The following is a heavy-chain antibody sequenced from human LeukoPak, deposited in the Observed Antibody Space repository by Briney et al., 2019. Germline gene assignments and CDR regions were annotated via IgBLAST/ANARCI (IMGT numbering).Heavy chain of an antibody. J-gene: IGHJ3*02. Sequence: ASVKVSCKASGYTFTSYDINWVRQAPGQGLEWMGWMNPNSGNTGYAQKFQGRVTMTRNTSISTAYMELSSLRSEDTAVYYCARTLSGWELLGGDAFDIWGQGTMVTVSS. V-gene: IGHV1-8*01. D-gene: IGHD1-26*01. CDR1: GYTFTSYD. CDR3: ARTLSGWELLGGDAFDI. CDR2: MNPNSGNT.